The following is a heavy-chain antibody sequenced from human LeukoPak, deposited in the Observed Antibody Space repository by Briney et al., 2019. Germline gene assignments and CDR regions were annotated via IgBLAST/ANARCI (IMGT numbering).Heavy chain of an antibody. J-gene: IGHJ4*02. CDR2: MYYSGST. CDR1: GGSISTYY. D-gene: IGHD4-17*01. Sequence: PSESLSLTCTVSGGSISTYYWNWIRQSPGKGLEWIGYMYYSGSTNYNPSLKSRVTISVDTSKNESSLKLSSVTAADTAVYYCARTPATTWTNHFDYWGQGTLVTVSS. V-gene: IGHV4-59*01. CDR3: ARTPATTWTNHFDY.